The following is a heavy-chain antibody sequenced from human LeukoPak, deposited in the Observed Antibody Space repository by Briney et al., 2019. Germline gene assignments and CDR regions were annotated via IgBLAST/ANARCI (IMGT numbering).Heavy chain of an antibody. V-gene: IGHV4-59*08. Sequence: PSETLSLICTVSGGSVSSYYGSWIRQPPGKGLEWIGYIYYTGSTNYNPSLKSRVTMFVDMSKNQFSLRLSSVTAADTAVYYCARHRAYSSSSPFDYWGQGTLVTVSS. D-gene: IGHD6-6*01. CDR3: ARHRAYSSSSPFDY. CDR2: IYYTGST. J-gene: IGHJ4*02. CDR1: GGSVSSYY.